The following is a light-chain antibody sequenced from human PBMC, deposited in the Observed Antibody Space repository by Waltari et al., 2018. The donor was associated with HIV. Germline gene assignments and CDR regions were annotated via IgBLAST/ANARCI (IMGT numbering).Light chain of an antibody. J-gene: IGKJ1*01. CDR2: KTS. V-gene: IGKV1-5*03. Sequence: DIQMTQSPSTLSAFVGERVTITCRASENIIGWLAWYQQKPGKAPKLLIYKTSTLESGVPLRFSGSASGTEFTLTISSLQPEDFATYYCQQYKSYSPWTFGQGTKVDVK. CDR3: QQYKSYSPWT. CDR1: ENIIGW.